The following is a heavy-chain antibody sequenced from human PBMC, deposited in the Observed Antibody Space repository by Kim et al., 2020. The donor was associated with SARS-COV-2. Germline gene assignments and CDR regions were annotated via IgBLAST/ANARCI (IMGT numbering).Heavy chain of an antibody. Sequence: GGSLRLSCAASGFTFSSYAMSWVRQAPGKGLEWVSAISGSGGCTYYADSVKGRFTISRDNSKNTLYLQMNSLRAEDTAVYYCAKALLERSYCGGDWGQGTLVTVSS. D-gene: IGHD2-21*01. V-gene: IGHV3-23*01. J-gene: IGHJ4*02. CDR3: AKALLERSYCGGD. CDR1: GFTFSSYA. CDR2: ISGSGGCT.